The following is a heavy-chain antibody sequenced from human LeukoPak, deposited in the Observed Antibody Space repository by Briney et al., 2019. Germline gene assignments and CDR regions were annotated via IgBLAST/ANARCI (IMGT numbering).Heavy chain of an antibody. Sequence: GGSLRLSCAASGFTFNYYGMHWVRQAPGKGLEWVAIISFDGSKTYYADSVKGRFTISRDNAKNSLYLQMNSLRAEDTAVYYCARAFYDSLDYWGQGTLVTVSS. CDR2: ISFDGSKT. J-gene: IGHJ4*02. V-gene: IGHV3-30*03. D-gene: IGHD3-22*01. CDR3: ARAFYDSLDY. CDR1: GFTFNYYG.